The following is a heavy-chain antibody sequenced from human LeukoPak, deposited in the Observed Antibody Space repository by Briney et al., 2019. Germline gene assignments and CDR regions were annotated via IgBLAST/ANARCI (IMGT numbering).Heavy chain of an antibody. J-gene: IGHJ4*02. Sequence: GESLKISCKGSGYRFTGYWIAWVRQMPGKGLEWMGSIYPGDSDSTYSPSFQGQVTISAAKSINTAYLQWSSLKASDTAMYYCARQDGGVFDYWGQGTLVTVSS. V-gene: IGHV5-51*01. CDR3: ARQDGGVFDY. D-gene: IGHD5-24*01. CDR1: GYRFTGYW. CDR2: IYPGDSDS.